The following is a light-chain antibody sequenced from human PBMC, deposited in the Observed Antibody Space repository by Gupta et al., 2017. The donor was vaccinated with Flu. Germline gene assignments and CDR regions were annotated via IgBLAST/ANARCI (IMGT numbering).Light chain of an antibody. J-gene: IGLJ3*02. V-gene: IGLV1-40*01. CDR3: QSYDNSLSGSKV. CDR1: TSNIGAGYD. CDR2: GNN. Sequence: QFVLTQPPSVSGAPGQRVTISCTGSTSNIGAGYDVHWYQQVPGRAPKSLIFGNNNRPSGVADRFSGSKSGTSASLAIAGLQAEDEADYYCQSYDNSLSGSKVFGGGTKLTVL.